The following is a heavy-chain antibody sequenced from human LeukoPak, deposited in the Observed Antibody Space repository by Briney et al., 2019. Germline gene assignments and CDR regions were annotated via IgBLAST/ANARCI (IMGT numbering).Heavy chain of an antibody. J-gene: IGHJ4*02. CDR1: GFTFSSYS. V-gene: IGHV3-23*01. CDR3: AKDRYYYGSGSYH. Sequence: GGSLRLSCAASGFTFSSYSMNWVRQAPGKGLEWVSAISGSGGSTYYADSVKGRFTISRDNSKNTLYLQMNSLRAEDTAVYYCAKDRYYYGSGSYHWGQGTLVTVSS. CDR2: ISGSGGST. D-gene: IGHD3-10*01.